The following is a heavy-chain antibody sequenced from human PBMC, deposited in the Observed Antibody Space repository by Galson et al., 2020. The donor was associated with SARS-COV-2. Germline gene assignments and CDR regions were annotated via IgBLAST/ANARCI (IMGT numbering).Heavy chain of an antibody. D-gene: IGHD1-1*01. Sequence: GGSLRLSCTASGFTFGDYAMSWFRQAPGKGLEWVGFIRGKAYGGTTEYAASVKGRFTILRDDSKSVAYLQMNSLKTEDTAMYYCTSYTGRPDYWGQGTLVTVSS. CDR2: IRGKAYGGTT. V-gene: IGHV3-49*03. J-gene: IGHJ4*02. CDR3: TSYTGRPDY. CDR1: GFTFGDYA.